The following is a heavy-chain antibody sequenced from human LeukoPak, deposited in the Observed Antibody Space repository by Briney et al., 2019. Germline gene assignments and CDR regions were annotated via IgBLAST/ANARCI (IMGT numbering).Heavy chain of an antibody. D-gene: IGHD2-8*01. J-gene: IGHJ3*02. CDR2: IYYSGST. CDR3: ASGRGRDIVPLHAFDI. Sequence: PSETLSLTCTVSGGSISSYYWSWIRQPPGKGLEWIGYIYYSGSTNYNPSLKSRVTISVDTSKNQFSLKLSSVTAADTAVYYCASGRGRDIVPLHAFDIWGQGTMVTVSS. CDR1: GGSISSYY. V-gene: IGHV4-59*01.